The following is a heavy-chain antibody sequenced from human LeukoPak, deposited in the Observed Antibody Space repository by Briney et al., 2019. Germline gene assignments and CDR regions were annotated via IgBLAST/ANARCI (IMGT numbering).Heavy chain of an antibody. Sequence: GGSLRLSCAASGFTVSSNYMSWVRQAPGKGLEWVSVIYSGGSTYYADSVKGRFTISRDNSKNTLYLQMNSLRAEDTAVYYCARGPNMIRGDAFDIWGHGTMVTVSS. D-gene: IGHD3-16*01. CDR1: GFTVSSNY. J-gene: IGHJ3*02. CDR2: IYSGGST. V-gene: IGHV3-53*01. CDR3: ARGPNMIRGDAFDI.